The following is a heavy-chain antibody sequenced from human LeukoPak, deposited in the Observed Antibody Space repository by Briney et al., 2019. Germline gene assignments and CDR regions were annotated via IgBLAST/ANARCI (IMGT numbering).Heavy chain of an antibody. CDR1: GFTFSSHW. CDR2: IKQDGSEK. Sequence: PGGSLRLSCAASGFTFSSHWMSWVRQAPGKGLEWVANIKQDGSEKYYVDSVKGRFTISRDNAKNSLYLQMNSLRAEDTAVYYCARVMGIFVVVPAAPDYWGQGTLVTVSS. V-gene: IGHV3-7*01. J-gene: IGHJ4*02. D-gene: IGHD2-2*01. CDR3: ARVMGIFVVVPAAPDY.